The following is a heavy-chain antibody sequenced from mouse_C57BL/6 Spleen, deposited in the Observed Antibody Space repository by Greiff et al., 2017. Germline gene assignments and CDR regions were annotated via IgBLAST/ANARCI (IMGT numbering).Heavy chain of an antibody. CDR1: GYSITSGYD. V-gene: IGHV3-1*01. CDR2: ISYSGST. J-gene: IGHJ1*03. Sequence: EVKLQESGPGMVKPSQSLSLTCTVTGYSITSGYDWHWIRHFPGNKLEWMGYISYSGSTNYNPSLKSRISITHDTSKNHFFLKLNSVTTEDTATYYCAREGETGTSYWYFDVWGTGTTVTVSS. D-gene: IGHD4-1*01. CDR3: AREGETGTSYWYFDV.